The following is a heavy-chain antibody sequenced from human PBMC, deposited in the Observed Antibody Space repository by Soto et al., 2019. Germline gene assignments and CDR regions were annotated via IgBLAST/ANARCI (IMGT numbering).Heavy chain of an antibody. CDR3: ARGRSGFCSSTSCYTDWYYYYMDV. V-gene: IGHV5-51*01. Sequence: VESLKISCKGSGYSFTSYWIGWVRQMPGKGLEWMGIIYPGDSDTRYSPSFQGQVTISADKSISTAYLQWSSLKASDTAMYYCARGRSGFCSSTSCYTDWYYYYMDVWGKGTTVTVSS. D-gene: IGHD2-2*02. J-gene: IGHJ6*03. CDR2: IYPGDSDT. CDR1: GYSFTSYW.